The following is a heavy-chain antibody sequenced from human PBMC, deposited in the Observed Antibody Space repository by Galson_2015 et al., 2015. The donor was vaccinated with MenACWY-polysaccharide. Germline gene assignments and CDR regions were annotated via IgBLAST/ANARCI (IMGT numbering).Heavy chain of an antibody. CDR1: GESLSNYY. CDR3: ARPGYCSSTIYTGHMDV. V-gene: IGHV4-34*01. J-gene: IGHJ6*02. CDR2: IDFRGRT. Sequence: ETLSLTCAVYGESLSNYYWNWIRQAPGKGLEWIGEIDFRGRTRYNPSLKSRVTISVDTSKNQFSLHVRSVTAADTAVYFCARPGYCSSTIYTGHMDVWGQGTTVTVSS. D-gene: IGHD2-2*01.